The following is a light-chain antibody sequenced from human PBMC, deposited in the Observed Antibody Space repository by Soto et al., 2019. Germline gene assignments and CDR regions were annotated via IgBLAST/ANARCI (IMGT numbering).Light chain of an antibody. CDR2: AAF. Sequence: DIVLTQSPGTLSLSPGERATLSCRASQSVGSNYLAWYQQKPGQAPRLLIYAAFSRATGIPDRFSGSGSGTDFTLTITIREPEDFAVYYCQHYGTTVYTFGQGTKLEIK. J-gene: IGKJ2*01. CDR3: QHYGTTVYT. CDR1: QSVGSNY. V-gene: IGKV3-20*01.